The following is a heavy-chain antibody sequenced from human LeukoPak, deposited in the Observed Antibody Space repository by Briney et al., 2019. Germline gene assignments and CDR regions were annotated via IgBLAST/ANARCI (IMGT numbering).Heavy chain of an antibody. V-gene: IGHV3-23*01. J-gene: IGHJ4*02. CDR3: ARDYCSGGSCYSGDY. CDR2: ISATGSTT. Sequence: PGGSLRLSCTASGLTFSTYALSWVRQTPGKGLEWLSVISATGSTTYYADSVRGRFTISRDNSKNTLYLQMNSLRVEDTAVYYCARDYCSGGSCYSGDYWGQGTLVTVSS. CDR1: GLTFSTYA. D-gene: IGHD2-15*01.